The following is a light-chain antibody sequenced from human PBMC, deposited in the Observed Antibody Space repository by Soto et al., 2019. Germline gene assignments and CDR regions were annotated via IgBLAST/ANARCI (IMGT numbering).Light chain of an antibody. Sequence: SVLTQPASVSGSPGRSITISCTGTSSDVGTYNYVSWYQHHPGKAPKLIIYEVSNRPSEVSNRFSGSKSGSTASLTISGLQAEDEADYHCTSYTRDTALVFGTGTKVTVL. CDR2: EVS. CDR1: SSDVGTYNY. V-gene: IGLV2-14*01. CDR3: TSYTRDTALV. J-gene: IGLJ1*01.